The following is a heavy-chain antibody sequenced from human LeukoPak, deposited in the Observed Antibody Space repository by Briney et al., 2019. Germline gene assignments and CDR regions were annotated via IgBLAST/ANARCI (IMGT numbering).Heavy chain of an antibody. Sequence: PGGSLRLSCAASGFTFSSYWMHWVRQVPGKGLMWVSRINSDGSNTNYADSVKGRFTISRDNAKNTLFLQMNSLRAEDTAVFYCARDNRGSFDHWGQGTLVTVSS. CDR1: GFTFSSYW. V-gene: IGHV3-74*01. J-gene: IGHJ4*02. D-gene: IGHD3-16*01. CDR2: INSDGSNT. CDR3: ARDNRGSFDH.